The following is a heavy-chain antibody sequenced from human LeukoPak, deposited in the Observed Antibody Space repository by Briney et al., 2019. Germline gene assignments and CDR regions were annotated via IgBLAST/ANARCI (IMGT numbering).Heavy chain of an antibody. D-gene: IGHD3-22*01. Sequence: PAGSLRLSCAASGFTFSSYGMHWVRQAPGKGLEWVAVIWNDGSNKYYADSVKGRFTISRDNSKNTLYLQMNSLRAEDTAVYYCAKDLTYYYDSSGYYSGGFDYWGQGTLVTVSS. V-gene: IGHV3-33*06. CDR1: GFTFSSYG. J-gene: IGHJ4*02. CDR3: AKDLTYYYDSSGYYSGGFDY. CDR2: IWNDGSNK.